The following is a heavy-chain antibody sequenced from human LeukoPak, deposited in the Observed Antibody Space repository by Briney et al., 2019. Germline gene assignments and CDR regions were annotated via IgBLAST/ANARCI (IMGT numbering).Heavy chain of an antibody. CDR3: ARVRRDGYNLQEKYYSDY. J-gene: IGHJ4*02. CDR2: IYYSGST. CDR1: GGSISSYY. Sequence: SETLSLTCTVSGGSISSYYWSWIRQPPGKGLEWIGYIYYSGSTNYNPSLKSRVTISVDTSKNQFSLKLSSVTAADTAVYYCARVRRDGYNLQEKYYSDYWGQGTLVTVSS. V-gene: IGHV4-59*01. D-gene: IGHD5-24*01.